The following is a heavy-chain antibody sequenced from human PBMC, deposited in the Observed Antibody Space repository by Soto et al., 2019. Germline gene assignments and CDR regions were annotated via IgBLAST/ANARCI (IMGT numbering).Heavy chain of an antibody. J-gene: IGHJ6*02. CDR1: GFSCSNCG. D-gene: IGHD4-17*01. CDR3: AKDYFGMTTLHFYGIDV. V-gene: IGHV3-30*18. Sequence: PRGSLRLSCAASGFSCSNCGIHWVRQAPGKGLEWVAVISYDGSYQYYADSVRGRFTISRDNSKNTLYLEVNSLRAEDTAVYYCAKDYFGMTTLHFYGIDVWGQGTTVTVSS. CDR2: ISYDGSYQ.